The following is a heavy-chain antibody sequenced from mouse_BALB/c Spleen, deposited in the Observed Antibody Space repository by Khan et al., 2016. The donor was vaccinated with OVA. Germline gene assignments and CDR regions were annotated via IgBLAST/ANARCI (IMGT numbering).Heavy chain of an antibody. V-gene: IGHV2-6-5*01. Sequence: VQLQESGPGLVAPSQSLSITCTVSGFSLTDYDVGWIRQPPGKGLEWLGVIWGGGNTYYNSALKSGLSISKDTSKSQVFLKMNSLQTDDTAMYYCAKGVWFYYFALDYWGQGTSVTVSS. D-gene: IGHD2-10*02. CDR2: IWGGGNT. J-gene: IGHJ4*01. CDR3: AKGVWFYYFALDY. CDR1: GFSLTDYD.